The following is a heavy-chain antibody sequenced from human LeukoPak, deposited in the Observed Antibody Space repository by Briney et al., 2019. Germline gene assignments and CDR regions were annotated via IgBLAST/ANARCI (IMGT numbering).Heavy chain of an antibody. D-gene: IGHD1-20*01. V-gene: IGHV3-21*01. CDR1: GFTFNNYA. J-gene: IGHJ5*02. Sequence: PGGSLRLSCAASGFTFNNYAMSWVRQAPGKGLEWVSSISSSSDYIYYADSVKGRFTISRDNAKNSLYLQMNSLRAEDTAVYYCARETPIIITGTTGWFDPWGQGTLVTVSS. CDR2: ISSSSDYI. CDR3: ARETPIIITGTTGWFDP.